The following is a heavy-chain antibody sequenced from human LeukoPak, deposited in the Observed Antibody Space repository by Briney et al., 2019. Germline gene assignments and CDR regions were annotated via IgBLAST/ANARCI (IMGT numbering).Heavy chain of an antibody. CDR2: ISTSSSYI. CDR3: ARGGLIQRHAFDI. J-gene: IGHJ3*02. Sequence: GGSLRLSCAASGLTFSRYSMNWVRQAPGKGLEWVSSISTSSSYIYYADSVKGRFTISRDNAKNSLYLQMNSLRGEDTALYYCARGGLIQRHAFDIWGQGTMVTVSS. D-gene: IGHD1-1*01. V-gene: IGHV3-21*04. CDR1: GLTFSRYS.